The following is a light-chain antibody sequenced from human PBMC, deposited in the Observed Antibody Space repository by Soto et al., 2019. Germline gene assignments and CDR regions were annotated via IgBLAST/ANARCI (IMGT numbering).Light chain of an antibody. V-gene: IGKV1-39*01. Sequence: DIPMTQSPSSLSASIGDRVTITCRASQNINTYLNWYQQKPGKAPQLLIYAASSLQSGVPSRFSGSASGTDFTLTISSLQPEDFATYYCQQTYDNPRTFGQGTKVEIK. J-gene: IGKJ1*01. CDR2: AAS. CDR3: QQTYDNPRT. CDR1: QNINTY.